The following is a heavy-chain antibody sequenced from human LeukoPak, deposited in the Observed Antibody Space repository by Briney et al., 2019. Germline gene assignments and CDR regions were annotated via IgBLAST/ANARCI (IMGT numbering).Heavy chain of an antibody. Sequence: SVKVSCKASGGTFSSYAISWVRQAPGRGLEWMGGIIPIFGTANYAQKFQGRVTITTDESTSTAYMELSSLRSEDTAVYYCAGALDSAFDIWGQGTMVTVSS. CDR3: AGALDSAFDI. CDR1: GGTFSSYA. J-gene: IGHJ3*02. D-gene: IGHD3/OR15-3a*01. CDR2: IIPIFGTA. V-gene: IGHV1-69*05.